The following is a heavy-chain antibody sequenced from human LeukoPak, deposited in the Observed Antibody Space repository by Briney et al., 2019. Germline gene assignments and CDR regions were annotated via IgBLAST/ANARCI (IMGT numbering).Heavy chain of an antibody. CDR2: IYYSGST. CDR3: ARVSYYDFWSGYPDCGMDV. V-gene: IGHV4-59*01. D-gene: IGHD3-3*01. Sequence: PSETLSLTCTGSGGSISSYYWSWIRQPPGKGLEWIGYIYYSGSTNYNPSLKSRVTISVDTSKNQFSLKLSSVTAADTAVYYCARVSYYDFWSGYPDCGMDVWGQGTTVTVSS. CDR1: GGSISSYY. J-gene: IGHJ6*02.